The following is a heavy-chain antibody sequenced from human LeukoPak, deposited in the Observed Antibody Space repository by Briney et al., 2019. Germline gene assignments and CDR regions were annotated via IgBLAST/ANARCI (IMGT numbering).Heavy chain of an antibody. D-gene: IGHD2-15*01. V-gene: IGHV4-4*02. CDR3: ARDYSPYYYYYYMDV. J-gene: IGHJ6*03. CDR1: GGSISSSNW. CDR2: IYHSGST. Sequence: SSETLSLTCAVSGGSISSSNWWSWVRQPPGKGLEWIGEIYHSGSTNYNPSLKSRVTISVDKSKNQLSLKLSSVTAADTAVYYCARDYSPYYYYYYMDVWGKGTTVTVSS.